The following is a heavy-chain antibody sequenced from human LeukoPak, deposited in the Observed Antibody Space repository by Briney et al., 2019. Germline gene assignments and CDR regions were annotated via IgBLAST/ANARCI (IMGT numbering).Heavy chain of an antibody. CDR2: IYYTGST. CDR1: GGSISSSSYY. CDR3: ARDHYYGSGIQPSDNDY. V-gene: IGHV4-39*07. Sequence: KPSETLSLTCTVSGGSISSSSYYWGWIRQPPGKGLEWIGSIYYTGSTYYNPSLKSRVTISADTSKNQFSLKLSSVTAADTAVYYCARDHYYGSGIQPSDNDYWGQGTLVTVSS. D-gene: IGHD3-10*01. J-gene: IGHJ4*02.